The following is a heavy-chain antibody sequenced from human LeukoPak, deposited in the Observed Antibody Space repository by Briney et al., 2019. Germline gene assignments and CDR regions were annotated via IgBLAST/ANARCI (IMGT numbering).Heavy chain of an antibody. D-gene: IGHD3-3*01. CDR2: IYTSGST. Sequence: SETLSLTCTVSGGSISSSSYYWSWIRQPAGKGLEWIGRIYTSGSTNYNPSLKSRVTISVDTSKNQFSLKLSSVTAADTAVYYCARSFWSGYRSWYFDYWGQGTLVTVSS. CDR1: GGSISSSSYY. V-gene: IGHV4-61*02. CDR3: ARSFWSGYRSWYFDY. J-gene: IGHJ4*02.